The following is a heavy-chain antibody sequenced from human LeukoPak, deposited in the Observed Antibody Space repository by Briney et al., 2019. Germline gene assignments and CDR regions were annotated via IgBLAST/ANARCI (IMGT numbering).Heavy chain of an antibody. CDR3: AKDPDYYGSPYYFDY. CDR1: GFTFGTYA. CDR2: ITGSGGST. V-gene: IGHV3-23*01. J-gene: IGHJ4*02. Sequence: PGGSLRLSCAASGFTFGTYAMSWVRQAPGKGLDWVSSITGSGGSTYYADSVKGRFTISRDNSNSTLFLQLSSLRAEDTAVYYCAKDPDYYGSPYYFDYWGQGTLVTVSS. D-gene: IGHD3-10*01.